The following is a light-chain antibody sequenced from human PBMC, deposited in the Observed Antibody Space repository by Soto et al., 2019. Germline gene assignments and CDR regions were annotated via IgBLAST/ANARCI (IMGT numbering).Light chain of an antibody. CDR3: QHYGDSSWT. CDR1: QSVSSTL. J-gene: IGKJ1*01. CDR2: GVS. V-gene: IGKV3-20*01. Sequence: ELVLTQSPVALSLSSGERATLSCRASQSVSSTLLTWYQQKPGQAPRLLIYGVSSRATGIPDRFSGSGSGTDFPLTISRVEPEDFAVYFCQHYGDSSWTFGQGSRVEIK.